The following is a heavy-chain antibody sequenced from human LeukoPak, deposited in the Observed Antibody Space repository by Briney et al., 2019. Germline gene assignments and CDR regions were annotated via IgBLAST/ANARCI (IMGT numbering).Heavy chain of an antibody. CDR3: ARGEPYYYDSSGYYCDY. J-gene: IGHJ4*02. V-gene: IGHV3-74*01. CDR2: ISTDGSQT. CDR1: GFTFSNYW. Sequence: PAGGSLRLSCEASGFTFSNYWMHWVRQPPGKGLMWVSQISTDGSQTFYADSVKGRFTISRDNSKNTLYLQMNSLRAEDTAVYYCARGEPYYYDSSGYYCDYWGQGTLVTVSS. D-gene: IGHD3-22*01.